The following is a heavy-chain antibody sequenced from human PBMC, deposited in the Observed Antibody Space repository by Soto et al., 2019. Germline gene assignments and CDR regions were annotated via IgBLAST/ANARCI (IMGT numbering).Heavy chain of an antibody. D-gene: IGHD2-8*01. J-gene: IGHJ4*02. CDR3: ARDQYCANGACPATYFDY. V-gene: IGHV3-21*01. CDR2: ISSSSSYI. Sequence: GGSLRLSCAASGFTFSSYSMNWVRQAPGKGLEWVSSISSSSSYIYYADSVKGRFTISRDNAKNSLYLQMNSLRAEDTAVYYCARDQYCANGACPATYFDYWGQGTLVTVSS. CDR1: GFTFSSYS.